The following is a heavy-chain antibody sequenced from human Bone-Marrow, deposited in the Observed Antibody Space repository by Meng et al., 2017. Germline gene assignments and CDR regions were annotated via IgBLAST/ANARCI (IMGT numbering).Heavy chain of an antibody. V-gene: IGHV1-2*06. CDR2: INPKSGDT. CDR3: ARDEDISAAGKLFGDY. D-gene: IGHD6-13*01. CDR1: GYTFPDYW. J-gene: IGHJ4*02. Sequence: QVQLVLPGAEVRKPGAPVKGSCKASGYTFPDYWLHWVRRAPGQGLEWMGRINPKSGDTHYAQRFQGRVTMTGDTSISTAYMELSGLRSDDTAMYYCARDEDISAAGKLFGDYWGQGTLVTVSS.